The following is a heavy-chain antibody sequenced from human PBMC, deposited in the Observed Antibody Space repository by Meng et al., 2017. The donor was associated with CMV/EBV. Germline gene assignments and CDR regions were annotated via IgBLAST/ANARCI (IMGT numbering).Heavy chain of an antibody. V-gene: IGHV3-30-3*01. D-gene: IGHD4-17*01. CDR2: ISYDGSNK. CDR3: ARVRTVTTPYYYYYYGMDV. J-gene: IGHJ6*02. Sequence: GGFLRLSCAASGFTFSSYAMHWVRQAPGKGLEWVAVISYDGSNKYYADSVKGRFTISRDNSKNTLYLQMNSLRAEDTAVYYCARVRTVTTPYYYYYYGMDVWGQGTTVTVSS. CDR1: GFTFSSYA.